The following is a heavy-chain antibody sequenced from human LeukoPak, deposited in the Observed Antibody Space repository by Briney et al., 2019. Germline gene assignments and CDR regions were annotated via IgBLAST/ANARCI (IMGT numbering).Heavy chain of an antibody. V-gene: IGHV4-34*01. Sequence: SETLSLTCAVYGGSFSGYYWSWIRQPPGKGLEWIGEINHSGSTNYNPSLKSRVTISVDTSKNQFSLKLSSVTAADTAVYYCARTVGGWLFDYWGQGTLVTVSS. CDR2: INHSGST. D-gene: IGHD6-19*01. CDR1: GGSFSGYY. J-gene: IGHJ4*02. CDR3: ARTVGGWLFDY.